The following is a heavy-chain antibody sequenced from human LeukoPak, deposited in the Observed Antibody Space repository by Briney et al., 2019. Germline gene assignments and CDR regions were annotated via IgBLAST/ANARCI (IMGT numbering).Heavy chain of an antibody. Sequence: GGSLRLSCAASGFTFSSYWMHWVRQAPGKGLVWVSRINSDGSSTSYADSVKGRFTISRDNAKNTLYLQMNSLRAEDTAVYYCARVGDRVEYYYDSSGQNDYWGQGTLVTVSS. CDR3: ARVGDRVEYYYDSSGQNDY. J-gene: IGHJ4*02. CDR1: GFTFSSYW. V-gene: IGHV3-74*01. CDR2: INSDGSST. D-gene: IGHD3-22*01.